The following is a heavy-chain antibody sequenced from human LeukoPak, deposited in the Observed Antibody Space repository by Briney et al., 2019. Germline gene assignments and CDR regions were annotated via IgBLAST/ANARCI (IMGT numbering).Heavy chain of an antibody. V-gene: IGHV4-59*01. J-gene: IGHJ5*02. CDR2: IYYSGST. CDR3: ARDSGSRWFDP. Sequence: PSETLSLTCTVSGGSISSYYWRWIRPPPGEGGEWIGYIYYSGSTNYNPSLKSRVTISVDTSKNQFSLKLSSVTAADTAVYYCARDSGSRWFDPWGQGTLVTVSS. CDR1: GGSISSYY. D-gene: IGHD3-22*01.